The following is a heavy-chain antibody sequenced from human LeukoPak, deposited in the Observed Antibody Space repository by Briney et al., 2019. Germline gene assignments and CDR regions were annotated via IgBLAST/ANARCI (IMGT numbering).Heavy chain of an antibody. CDR3: ARGVRRRPDAFDI. V-gene: IGHV3-74*01. CDR2: INSDGGTT. J-gene: IGHJ3*02. Sequence: GGSLRLSCAASGFTFSNYWMHWVRQAPGKGLVWVSRINSDGGTTSYADSVKGRFTISRDNAKNTLYLQMNSLRAEDTAVYYCARGVRRRPDAFDIWGQGTMVTVSS. D-gene: IGHD6-25*01. CDR1: GFTFSNYW.